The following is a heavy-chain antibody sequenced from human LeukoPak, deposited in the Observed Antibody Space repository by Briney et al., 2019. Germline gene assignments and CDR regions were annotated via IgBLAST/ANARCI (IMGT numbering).Heavy chain of an antibody. D-gene: IGHD5-12*01. V-gene: IGHV4-59*01. CDR2: IYYSGST. CDR3: ARIPDIVATSFDY. J-gene: IGHJ4*02. Sequence: SETLSLTCTVSGGSISSYYWSWIRQPPGKGLEWIGYIYYSGSTNYNPSLKSRVTISVDTSKNQFSLKLSSVTAADTAVYYCARIPDIVATSFDYWGQGTLVTVSS. CDR1: GGSISSYY.